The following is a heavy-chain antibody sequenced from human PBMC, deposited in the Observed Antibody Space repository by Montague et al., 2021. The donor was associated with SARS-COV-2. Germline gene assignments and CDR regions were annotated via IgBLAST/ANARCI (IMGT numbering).Heavy chain of an antibody. CDR1: GGSISSSSYY. Sequence: SETLSLTCTVSGGSISSSSYYWGWIRQPQGKGWSGFGGFNYSGSSNSTLSLKIQVTISVDTSKNQFSLKLSSVTAADTAVYYCARHPLGYCSSTSCYVGWGQGTLVTVSS. CDR3: ARHPLGYCSSTSCYVG. V-gene: IGHV4-39*01. D-gene: IGHD2-2*01. J-gene: IGHJ4*02. CDR2: FNYSGSS.